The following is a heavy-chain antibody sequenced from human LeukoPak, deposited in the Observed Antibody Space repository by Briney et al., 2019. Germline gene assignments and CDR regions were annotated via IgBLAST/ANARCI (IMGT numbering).Heavy chain of an antibody. J-gene: IGHJ4*02. Sequence: GASVTVSCKASGYTFTSYDINWVRQATGQGLEWMGWMNPNSGNTGYAQKFQGRVTMTRNTSISTAYMELSSLRSEDTAVYYCARGRYCSSTSCYYRGFDYWGQGTLVTVSS. CDR2: MNPNSGNT. V-gene: IGHV1-8*01. CDR1: GYTFTSYD. D-gene: IGHD2-2*01. CDR3: ARGRYCSSTSCYYRGFDY.